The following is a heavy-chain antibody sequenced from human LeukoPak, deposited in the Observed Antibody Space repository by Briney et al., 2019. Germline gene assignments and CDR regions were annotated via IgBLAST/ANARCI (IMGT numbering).Heavy chain of an antibody. V-gene: IGHV3-73*01. CDR1: GFTFSGSA. Sequence: GGSLGLSCAASGFTFSGSAMHWVRQASGKGLEWVGRIRSKANSYATAYAASVKGRFTISRDDSKNTAYLQMNSLKTEDTAVYYCTRDSGSYFHWGQGTLVTVSS. J-gene: IGHJ4*02. CDR3: TRDSGSYFH. D-gene: IGHD1-26*01. CDR2: IRSKANSYAT.